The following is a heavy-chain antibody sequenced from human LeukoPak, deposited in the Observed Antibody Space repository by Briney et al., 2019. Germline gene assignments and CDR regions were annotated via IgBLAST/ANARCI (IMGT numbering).Heavy chain of an antibody. Sequence: PGGSLRLSCAASGFTFSSYAMSWVRQAPGKGLEWVAVISYDGSNKYYADSVKGRFTISRDNSKNTLYLQMNSLRAEDTAAYYCARDEMATSYPYYYYGMDVWGQGTTVTVSS. J-gene: IGHJ6*02. CDR3: ARDEMATSYPYYYYGMDV. V-gene: IGHV3-30-3*01. CDR2: ISYDGSNK. CDR1: GFTFSSYA. D-gene: IGHD5-24*01.